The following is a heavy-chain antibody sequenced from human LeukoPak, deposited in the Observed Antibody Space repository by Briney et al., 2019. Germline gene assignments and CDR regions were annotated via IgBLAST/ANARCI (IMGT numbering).Heavy chain of an antibody. J-gene: IGHJ4*02. Sequence: GPLSSPCPASGLPSSSYVRHWVPRPPARGGGGWAFIRNNGSNKYYADSVKGRFTISRDNSKNTLYLQMNSLRAEDTAVYYCAKSSLLGYDFWSGYYSYFDXXXXGXLVAVXS. V-gene: IGHV3-30*02. CDR2: IRNNGSNK. CDR3: AKSSLLGYDFWSGYYSYFDX. D-gene: IGHD3-3*01. CDR1: GLPSSSYV.